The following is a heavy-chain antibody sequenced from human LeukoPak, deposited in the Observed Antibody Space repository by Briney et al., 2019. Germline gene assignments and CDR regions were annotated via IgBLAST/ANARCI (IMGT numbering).Heavy chain of an antibody. CDR1: TGSISSYY. CDR2: IYYSGST. Sequence: SETLSLTCTLSTGSISSYYWSWFRQPPRKGLEWIGYIYYSGSTNYNPTLKSRVTISVDTSKNQFSLKLSSVTAADTAVYYCARQLRDIYYYGSGSINWFDPWGQGTLVTVSS. V-gene: IGHV4-59*08. D-gene: IGHD3-10*01. J-gene: IGHJ5*02. CDR3: ARQLRDIYYYGSGSINWFDP.